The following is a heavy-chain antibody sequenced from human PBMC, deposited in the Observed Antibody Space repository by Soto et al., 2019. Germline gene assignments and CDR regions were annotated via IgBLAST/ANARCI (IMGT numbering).Heavy chain of an antibody. CDR1: GFTFNKYA. V-gene: IGHV3-23*01. Sequence: EVQLLESGGGLVQPGGSLRLSCEASGFTFNKYAMSWVRQAPGKGLEWVSALSNTGATTYYANPVKGRFTISRDNSKSTLYLRMDSLRADDTAMYFCAKDLFGNCSGFCYSAGSDYWGQGTLVTVSS. D-gene: IGHD2-15*01. CDR2: LSNTGATT. CDR3: AKDLFGNCSGFCYSAGSDY. J-gene: IGHJ4*02.